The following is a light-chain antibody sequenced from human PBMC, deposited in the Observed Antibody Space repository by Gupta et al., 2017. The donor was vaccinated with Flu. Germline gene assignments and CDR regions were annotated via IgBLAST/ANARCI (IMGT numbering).Light chain of an antibody. CDR3: SSYTSSHTFV. CDR2: EVS. J-gene: IGLJ1*01. V-gene: IGLV2-18*02. Sequence: QSALTQPPSVSGSPGQSVTISCTGTSSDVGSYNRVSWYQQPPGTAPKLMIYEVSKRPSGVPDRFSGSKSGNTASLIISGLQGEDEADYYCSSYTSSHTFVFGSGTKVTVL. CDR1: SSDVGSYNR.